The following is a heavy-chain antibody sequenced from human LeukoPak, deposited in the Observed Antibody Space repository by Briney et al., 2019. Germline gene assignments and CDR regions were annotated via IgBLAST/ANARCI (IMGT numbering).Heavy chain of an antibody. CDR2: IYYSGST. CDR1: GGSISSSSYY. V-gene: IGHV4-39*07. Sequence: SETLSLTCTVSGGSISSSSYYWGWIRQPPGKGLEWIGSIYYSGSTYYNPSLKSRVTISVDTSKNQFSLKLSSVTAADTAVYYCASRYCGGDCYPSYWYFDLWGRGTLVTVSS. CDR3: ASRYCGGDCYPSYWYFDL. J-gene: IGHJ2*01. D-gene: IGHD2-21*02.